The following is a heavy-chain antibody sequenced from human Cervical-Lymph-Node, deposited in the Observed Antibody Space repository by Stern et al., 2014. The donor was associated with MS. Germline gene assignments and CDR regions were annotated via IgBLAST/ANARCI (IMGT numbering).Heavy chain of an antibody. D-gene: IGHD2-2*01. V-gene: IGHV4-59*01. J-gene: IGHJ4*02. Sequence: QVQLQESGPRLVKPSETLSLTCTVSGGSISTYYWAWIRQPPGKGLEWIGYIYYSGRTNYNPSLKRRVTVSVDTSKTQLSLRLTSVTAADTAVYYCARVRGTSSGFDDWGQGTLVTVSS. CDR2: IYYSGRT. CDR3: ARVRGTSSGFDD. CDR1: GGSISTYY.